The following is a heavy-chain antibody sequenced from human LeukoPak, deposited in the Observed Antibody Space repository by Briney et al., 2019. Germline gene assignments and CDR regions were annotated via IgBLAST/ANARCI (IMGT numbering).Heavy chain of an antibody. V-gene: IGHV1-2*02. CDR2: INPNSGGT. CDR3: AREEGNWGDAFDI. Sequence: ASVKVSCKASGYTLTGYYMHWVRQAPGQGLEWMGWINPNSGGTNYAQKLQGRVTMTTDTSTSTAYMELRSLRSDDTAVYYCAREEGNWGDAFDIWGQGTMVTVSS. CDR1: GYTLTGYY. J-gene: IGHJ3*02. D-gene: IGHD7-27*01.